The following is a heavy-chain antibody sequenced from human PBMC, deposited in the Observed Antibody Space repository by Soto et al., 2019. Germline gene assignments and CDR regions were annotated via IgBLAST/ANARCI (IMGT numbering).Heavy chain of an antibody. CDR1: GFTFSSYS. Sequence: GGSLRLSCAASGFTFSSYSMNWVRQAPGKGLEWVSYISSSSSTIYYADSVKGRFTISRDNAKNSLYLQMNSLRAEDTAVYYCARGKYGMDVWGQGTTVTVSS. CDR2: ISSSSSTI. J-gene: IGHJ6*02. V-gene: IGHV3-48*01. CDR3: ARGKYGMDV.